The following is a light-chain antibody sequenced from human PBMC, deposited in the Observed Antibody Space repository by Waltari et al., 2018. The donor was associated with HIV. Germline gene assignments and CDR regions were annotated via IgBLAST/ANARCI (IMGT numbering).Light chain of an antibody. V-gene: IGLV1-44*01. Sequence: QSVLTQPPSASGPPGQRVPISCSGSRTNLGSKSTTWYQQLPGTAPKPLIYNNTQRPSGVPDRFSGSKSGTSASLAISGLQSEDEADYYCAAWDDSLNGVIFGGGTKLTVL. CDR3: AAWDDSLNGVI. CDR2: NNT. CDR1: RTNLGSKS. J-gene: IGLJ2*01.